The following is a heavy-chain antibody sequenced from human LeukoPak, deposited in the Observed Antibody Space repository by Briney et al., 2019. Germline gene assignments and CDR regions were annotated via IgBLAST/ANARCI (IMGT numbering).Heavy chain of an antibody. CDR3: AKLGRGLYDAFDI. Sequence: SETLSLTCTVSGYSISSVYYWGWVRQPPGKGLEWIGSIYHSGSTYYNPSLKSRVTISVDTSKNQFSLKLSSVTAADTAVYYCAKLGRGLYDAFDIWGQGTMVTVSS. D-gene: IGHD3-3*01. V-gene: IGHV4-38-2*02. J-gene: IGHJ3*02. CDR1: GYSISSVYY. CDR2: IYHSGST.